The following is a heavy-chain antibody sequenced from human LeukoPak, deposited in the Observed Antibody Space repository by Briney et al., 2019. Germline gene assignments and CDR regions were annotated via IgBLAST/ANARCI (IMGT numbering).Heavy chain of an antibody. Sequence: SGGSLRLSCAASGFTFSSYAMSWVRQAPGKGLEWVSAISGSGGSTYYADSVKGRFTISRDNSKSTLYLQMNSLRAEDTAVYYCAKDHGDFWSGYRSHWGQGTLVTVSS. CDR3: AKDHGDFWSGYRSH. J-gene: IGHJ4*02. V-gene: IGHV3-23*01. D-gene: IGHD3-3*01. CDR1: GFTFSSYA. CDR2: ISGSGGST.